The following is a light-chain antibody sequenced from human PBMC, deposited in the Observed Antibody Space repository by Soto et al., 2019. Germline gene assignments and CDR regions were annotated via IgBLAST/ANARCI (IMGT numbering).Light chain of an antibody. CDR2: DAS. Sequence: DIQMTQSPSSLSASVGDRVTITCQASQAISTYLHWYQQKSGKAPKLLIYDASNLETGGPSRFSGGGSGTYFTFTISSLQTEDIATYYGQQYDNLPLTVGGGTKVEIK. V-gene: IGKV1-33*01. CDR3: QQYDNLPLT. J-gene: IGKJ4*01. CDR1: QAISTY.